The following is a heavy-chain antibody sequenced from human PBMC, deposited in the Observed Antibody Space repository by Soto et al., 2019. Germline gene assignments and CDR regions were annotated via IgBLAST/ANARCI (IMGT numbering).Heavy chain of an antibody. Sequence: PVGSLRLSCAASGFTFSSYSMNWVRQAPGKGLEWVSYISSSSSTIYYADSVKGRFTISRDNAKNSLYLQMNSLRAEDTAVYYCAREDQWLVKWSDYWGQGTLVTVSS. CDR3: AREDQWLVKWSDY. D-gene: IGHD6-19*01. CDR1: GFTFSSYS. J-gene: IGHJ4*02. CDR2: ISSSSSTI. V-gene: IGHV3-48*01.